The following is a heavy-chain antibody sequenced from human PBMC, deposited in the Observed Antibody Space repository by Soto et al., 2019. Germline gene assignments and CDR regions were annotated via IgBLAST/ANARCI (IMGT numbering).Heavy chain of an antibody. CDR2: IYPGDSDT. CDR1: GYNFTNYW. Sequence: GESLKISCEGSGYNFTNYWINWVRQMPGKGLEWMGIIYPGDSDTRYSPSFQGQVTISADKSISTAYLQMNSLRVEDTAIYYCVKESLGRHFDFDYWGHGILVTVSS. D-gene: IGHD3-9*01. J-gene: IGHJ4*01. CDR3: VKESLGRHFDFDY. V-gene: IGHV5-51*01.